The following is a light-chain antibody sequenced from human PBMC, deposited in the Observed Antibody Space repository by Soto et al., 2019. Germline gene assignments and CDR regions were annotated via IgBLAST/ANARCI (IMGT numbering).Light chain of an antibody. Sequence: DIQMTQSPSSLSASLGDRVTITCRASQDISTSLSWLQQKPGRAPKVVISAASTLQGDVPSRFSGSGSATDFTLTITGLQHEDFATYYCHQSFTILPTFGGGTRLEI. J-gene: IGKJ4*01. CDR1: QDISTS. V-gene: IGKV1-39*01. CDR3: HQSFTILPT. CDR2: AAS.